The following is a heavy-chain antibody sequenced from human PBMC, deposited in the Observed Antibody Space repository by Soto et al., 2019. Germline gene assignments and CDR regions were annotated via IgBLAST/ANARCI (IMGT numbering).Heavy chain of an antibody. Sequence: RASVKVSCKVSGYTLTELSMHWVRQAPGKGLEWMGGFDPEDGETIYAQKFQGRVTMTEDTSTDTAYMELSSLRSEDTAVYYCATDLRRAVYSSSWRKGVGYGMDVWGQGTTVTVSS. CDR1: GYTLTELS. D-gene: IGHD6-13*01. V-gene: IGHV1-24*01. J-gene: IGHJ6*02. CDR2: FDPEDGET. CDR3: ATDLRRAVYSSSWRKGVGYGMDV.